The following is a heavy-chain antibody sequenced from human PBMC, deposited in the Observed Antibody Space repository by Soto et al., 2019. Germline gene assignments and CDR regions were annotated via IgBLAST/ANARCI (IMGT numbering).Heavy chain of an antibody. CDR2: IFYSGGT. CDR1: GGSISSSGHY. D-gene: IGHD3-10*01. Sequence: QLQLQESGPGLVKPSEALSLTCTVSGGSISSSGHYWGWIRQTPGKGLEWIGNIFYSGGTHYNASFRSRVSISVESSKNQLSLKVTSVTAAYTAVYYCAGRSYGSGVDLWGRGTLVTVSS. J-gene: IGHJ5*02. V-gene: IGHV4-39*01. CDR3: AGRSYGSGVDL.